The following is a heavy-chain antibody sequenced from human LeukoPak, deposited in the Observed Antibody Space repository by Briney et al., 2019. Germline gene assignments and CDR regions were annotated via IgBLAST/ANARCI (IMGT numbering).Heavy chain of an antibody. Sequence: GGSLRLSCAASGFTFSSYRMNWVRQAPGKGLEWVSYISSSSSTIYYADSVKGRFTISRDNAKNSLYLQMNSLRAEDTAVYYCARDYAFWSGYPKLGYFDYWGQGTPVTVSS. CDR2: ISSSSSTI. CDR1: GFTFSSYR. J-gene: IGHJ4*02. V-gene: IGHV3-48*01. CDR3: ARDYAFWSGYPKLGYFDY. D-gene: IGHD3-3*01.